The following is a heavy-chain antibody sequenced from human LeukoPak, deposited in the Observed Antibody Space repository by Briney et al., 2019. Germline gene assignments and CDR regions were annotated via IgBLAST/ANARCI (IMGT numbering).Heavy chain of an antibody. CDR1: GYTSVDYY. CDR3: ARDVGSGNFYNCFDF. D-gene: IGHD3-10*01. V-gene: IGHV1-2*02. J-gene: IGHJ4*02. CDR2: INPNSGGT. Sequence: ASVKVSCKASGYTSVDYYLHWVRQAPGQELEWMGWINPNSGGTNSAQKFQGRVTMTRDTSISTASMELSGLRSDDTAVYYCARDVGSGNFYNCFDFWGQGTLVTVSS.